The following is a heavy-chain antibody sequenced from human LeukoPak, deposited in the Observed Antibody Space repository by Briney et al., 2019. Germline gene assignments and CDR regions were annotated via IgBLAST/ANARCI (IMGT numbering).Heavy chain of an antibody. Sequence: SETLSLTCAVYGGSLSGYYWSRIRQPPGKGLEWIGEINHSGSTNYNPSLKSRVTISVDTSKNQFSLKLSSVTAADTAVYYCAVGDTIAARQNYWGQGTLVTVSS. D-gene: IGHD6-6*01. J-gene: IGHJ4*02. V-gene: IGHV4-34*01. CDR3: AVGDTIAARQNY. CDR1: GGSLSGYY. CDR2: INHSGST.